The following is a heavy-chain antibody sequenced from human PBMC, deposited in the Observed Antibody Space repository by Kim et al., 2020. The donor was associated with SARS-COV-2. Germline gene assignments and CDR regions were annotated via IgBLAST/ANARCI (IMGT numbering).Heavy chain of an antibody. CDR2: ISAYNGNT. D-gene: IGHD6-6*01. V-gene: IGHV1-18*01. CDR1: GYTFTSYG. J-gene: IGHJ6*02. Sequence: ASVKVSCKASGYTFTSYGISWVRQAPGQGLEWMGWISAYNGNTNYAQKLQGRVTMTTDTSTSTAYMELRSLRSDDTAVYYCARSHSSSGAYYYYGMDVWGQGTTVTVSS. CDR3: ARSHSSSGAYYYYGMDV.